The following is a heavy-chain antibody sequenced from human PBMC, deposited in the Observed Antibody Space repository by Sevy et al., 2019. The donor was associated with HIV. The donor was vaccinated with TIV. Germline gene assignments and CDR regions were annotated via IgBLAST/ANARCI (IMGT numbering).Heavy chain of an antibody. Sequence: SETLSLTCTVSGGSISSGGYYWSWIRQHPGKGLEWIGYIYYSGSTYYNPSLKRRVTISVDTSKNQFSLKLSSVTAADTAVYYCAREATGGPLYYFDYWGQGTLVTVSS. CDR2: IYYSGST. D-gene: IGHD1-1*01. J-gene: IGHJ4*02. V-gene: IGHV4-31*03. CDR3: AREATGGPLYYFDY. CDR1: GGSISSGGYY.